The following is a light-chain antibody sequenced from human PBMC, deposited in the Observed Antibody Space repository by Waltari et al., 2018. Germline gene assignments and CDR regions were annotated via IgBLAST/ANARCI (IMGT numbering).Light chain of an antibody. CDR1: QSVSSY. Sequence: EIVLTQSPATLSLSPGEGATLSCRASQSVSSYLAWYQQKPGQAPRLLNYDASNRATGIPARFSGSGSGTDFTLTISSLEPEDFAVYYCQQRSNWPLTFGPGTKVDIK. J-gene: IGKJ3*01. CDR2: DAS. V-gene: IGKV3-11*01. CDR3: QQRSNWPLT.